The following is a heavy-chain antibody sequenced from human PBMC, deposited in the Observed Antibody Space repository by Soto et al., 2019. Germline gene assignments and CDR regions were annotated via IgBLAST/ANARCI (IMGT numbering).Heavy chain of an antibody. CDR3: ARDQYYYGSRGYWLY. CDR1: GFIFSSYS. CDR2: ISSSSSYI. J-gene: IGHJ4*02. D-gene: IGHD3-22*01. V-gene: IGHV3-21*01. Sequence: EVQLVESGGGLVKPGGSLRLSCAASGFIFSSYSMNWVRQAPGKGLEWVSFISSSSSYIYYADSVKGRFTISRDNAKNSLYLQMNSLRAEDTAVYYCARDQYYYGSRGYWLYWGQGTLVIVSS.